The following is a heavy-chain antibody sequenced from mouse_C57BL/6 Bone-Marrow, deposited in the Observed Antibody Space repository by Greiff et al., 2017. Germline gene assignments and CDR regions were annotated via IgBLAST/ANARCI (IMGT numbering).Heavy chain of an antibody. J-gene: IGHJ3*01. CDR3: ARGEYGSSYPFAY. D-gene: IGHD1-1*01. V-gene: IGHV1-81*01. Sequence: VQLQQSGAELARPGASVKLSCKASGYTFTSYGISWVKQRTGQGLEWIGEIYPRSGNTYYNEKFKGKATLTADKSSSTAYMELRSLTSEDSAVYFWARGEYGSSYPFAYWGQGTLVTVSA. CDR1: GYTFTSYG. CDR2: IYPRSGNT.